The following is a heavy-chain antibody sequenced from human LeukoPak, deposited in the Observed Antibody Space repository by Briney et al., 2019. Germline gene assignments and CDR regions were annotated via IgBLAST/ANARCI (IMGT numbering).Heavy chain of an antibody. Sequence: PGRSLSLSCAASGFTFDDYAMHWVRQAPGKGLEWVSGISWNSGSIGYADSVKGRFTISRDNAKNSLYLQMNSLRAEDTALYYCAKESVAVAGPLYYYYYGMDVWGQGTTVTVSS. CDR3: AKESVAVAGPLYYYYYGMDV. V-gene: IGHV3-9*01. D-gene: IGHD6-19*01. CDR1: GFTFDDYA. J-gene: IGHJ6*02. CDR2: ISWNSGSI.